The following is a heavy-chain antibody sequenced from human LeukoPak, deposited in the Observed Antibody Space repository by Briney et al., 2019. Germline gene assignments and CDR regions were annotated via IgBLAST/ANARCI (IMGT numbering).Heavy chain of an antibody. CDR2: ISSSSSYI. J-gene: IGHJ6*03. Sequence: GGSLRLSCAASGVTFSSYSMNWVRQAPGKGLEWVSSISSSSSYIYYADSVTGRFTISRDNAKNSLYLQMNSLRAEDTAVYYCATRYDYYYYMDVWGKGTTVTVSS. CDR3: ATRYDYYYYMDV. V-gene: IGHV3-21*01. CDR1: GVTFSSYS.